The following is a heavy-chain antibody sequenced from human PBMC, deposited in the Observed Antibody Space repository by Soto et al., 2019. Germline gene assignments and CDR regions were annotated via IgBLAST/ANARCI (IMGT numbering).Heavy chain of an antibody. Sequence: SETLSLTYTVSGGSISSYYWSWIRQPPGKGLEWIGYIYYSGSTNYNPSLKSRVTISVDTSKNQFSLKLSSVTAADTAVYYCARVPHKHNIVEGWFDPWGQGTMVTVSS. CDR1: GGSISSYY. J-gene: IGHJ5*02. V-gene: IGHV4-59*01. CDR2: IYYSGST. CDR3: ARVPHKHNIVEGWFDP. D-gene: IGHD2-15*01.